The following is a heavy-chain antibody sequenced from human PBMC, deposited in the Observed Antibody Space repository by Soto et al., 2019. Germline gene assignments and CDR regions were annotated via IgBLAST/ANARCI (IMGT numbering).Heavy chain of an antibody. D-gene: IGHD2-15*01. Sequence: PSETLSLTCTVSGASIINHYWAWIRQSPGRGLESIGYVSNTVTTNYNPSLKNRVTISVDTSKNQFSLKLRSVTAADTAVYYCARDYGGSFDYWGQGTLVTVSS. CDR3: ARDYGGSFDY. J-gene: IGHJ4*02. V-gene: IGHV4-59*11. CDR1: GASIINHY. CDR2: VSNTVTT.